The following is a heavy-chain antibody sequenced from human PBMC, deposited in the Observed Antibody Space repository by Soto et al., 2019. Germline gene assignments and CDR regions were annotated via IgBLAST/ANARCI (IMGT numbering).Heavy chain of an antibody. CDR2: MNPNSGNT. V-gene: IGHV1-8*01. D-gene: IGHD2-15*01. CDR3: ARDLSGDPGY. J-gene: IGHJ4*02. CDR1: GYTFTSYD. Sequence: GASVKVSCKASGYTFTSYDINWVRQATGQGLEWMGWMNPNSGNTGYAQKLQGRVTMTTDTSTSTAYMELRSLRSDDTAVYYCARDLSGDPGYWGQGTLVTVSS.